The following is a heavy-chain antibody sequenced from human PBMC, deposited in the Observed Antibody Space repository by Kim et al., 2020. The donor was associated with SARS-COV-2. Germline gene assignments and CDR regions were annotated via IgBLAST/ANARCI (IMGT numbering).Heavy chain of an antibody. CDR1: GFTFSSYA. V-gene: IGHV3-30*04. CDR2: ISYDGSNK. D-gene: IGHD6-19*01. J-gene: IGHJ6*02. Sequence: GGSLRLSCAASGFTFSSYAMHWVRQAPGKGLEWVAVISYDGSNKYYADSVKGRFTISRDNSKNTLYLQMNSLRAEDTAVYYCARDLELADSSGWYAALYYYYGMDVWGQGTTVTVSS. CDR3: ARDLELADSSGWYAALYYYYGMDV.